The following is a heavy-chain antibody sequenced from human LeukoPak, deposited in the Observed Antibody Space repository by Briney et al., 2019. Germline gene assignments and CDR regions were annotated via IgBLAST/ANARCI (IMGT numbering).Heavy chain of an antibody. J-gene: IGHJ4*02. CDR2: MWSDGINQ. D-gene: IGHD5-12*01. CDR1: GFIFSSYG. Sequence: GGSLRLSCVASGFIFSSYGMHWVRQAPGKGLEWVASMWSDGINQYYADSVKGRFAISRDNSKNTLYLQMNSLRVEDTAVYYCARDRGAGGYDHDYWGQGALVTVSS. CDR3: ARDRGAGGYDHDY. V-gene: IGHV3-33*01.